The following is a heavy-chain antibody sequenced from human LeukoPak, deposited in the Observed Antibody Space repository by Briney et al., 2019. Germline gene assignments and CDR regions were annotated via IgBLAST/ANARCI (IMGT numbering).Heavy chain of an antibody. CDR2: ISYDGSNK. V-gene: IGHV3-30*04. CDR1: GFTFSSYA. Sequence: PGRSLRLSCAASGFTFSSYAMHWVRQAPGKGLEWVAVISYDGSNKYYADSVEGRFTISRDNSKNTLYLQMNSLRAEDTAVYYCARDRGAVAGPYGMDVWGKGTTVTVSS. J-gene: IGHJ6*04. CDR3: ARDRGAVAGPYGMDV. D-gene: IGHD6-19*01.